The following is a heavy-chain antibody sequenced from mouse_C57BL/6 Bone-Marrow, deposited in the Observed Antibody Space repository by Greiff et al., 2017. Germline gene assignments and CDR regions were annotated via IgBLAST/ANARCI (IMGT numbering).Heavy chain of an antibody. CDR1: GYTFTSYG. CDR2: IYPRSGNT. CDR3: ARRYYGSSSWFAY. Sequence: VQLQQSGAELARPGASVKLSCKASGYTFTSYGLSWVKQRTGQGLEWIGEIYPRSGNTYYNEKFKGKATLTADKSSSTAYMELRSLTSEDSAVYFCARRYYGSSSWFAYWGQGTLVTVSA. D-gene: IGHD1-1*01. J-gene: IGHJ3*01. V-gene: IGHV1-81*01.